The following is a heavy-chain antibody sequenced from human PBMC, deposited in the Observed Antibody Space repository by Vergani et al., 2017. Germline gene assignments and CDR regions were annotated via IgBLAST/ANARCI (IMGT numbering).Heavy chain of an antibody. D-gene: IGHD1-26*01. CDR2: INPSGGST. Sequence: QVQLVQSGAEVKKPGASVKVSCKASGYTFTSYYMHWVRQAPGQGLEWMGIINPSGGSTSYAQKFQGRVTMTRDTSTSTVYMELSSLRSDDTAVYYCARAVGPDAFDIWGQGTMVTVSS. CDR3: ARAVGPDAFDI. V-gene: IGHV1-46*01. CDR1: GYTFTSYY. J-gene: IGHJ3*02.